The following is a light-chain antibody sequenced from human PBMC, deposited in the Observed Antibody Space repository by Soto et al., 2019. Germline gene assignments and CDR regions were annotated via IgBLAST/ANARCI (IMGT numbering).Light chain of an antibody. CDR2: KAS. Sequence: DIQMTQSPSTLSASVGDRVTITCRASQSISSWLAWYQQKPGKAPNLLIHKASSLQSGVPSRFSGSGSGTEFTLTISSLDPDDFATYYCQHYNGYGRFGQGTKVDIK. V-gene: IGKV1-5*03. CDR1: QSISSW. CDR3: QHYNGYGR. J-gene: IGKJ1*01.